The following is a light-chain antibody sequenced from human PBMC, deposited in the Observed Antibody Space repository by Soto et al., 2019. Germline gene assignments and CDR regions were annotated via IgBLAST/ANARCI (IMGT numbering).Light chain of an antibody. CDR3: SSYISSSTPHYV. CDR2: DVS. J-gene: IGLJ1*01. V-gene: IGLV2-14*01. Sequence: QSALTQPASVSGSPGQSITISCTGTSSDVGGYNYVSWYQQHPGKAPKLMIYDVSNRPSGVSNRFSGSKSGNTASLTISGLQAEVEADYYCSSYISSSTPHYVFGTGTKVTV. CDR1: SSDVGGYNY.